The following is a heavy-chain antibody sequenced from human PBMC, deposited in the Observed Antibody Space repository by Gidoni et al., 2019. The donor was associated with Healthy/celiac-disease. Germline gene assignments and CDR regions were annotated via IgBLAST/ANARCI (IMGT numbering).Heavy chain of an antibody. D-gene: IGHD3-22*01. V-gene: IGHV3-30*01. CDR1: GLHFSSYA. CDR3: AREVYYYDSSGYTFDY. Sequence: QVQLVESGGGVVQPGRSLRLSCAASGLHFSSYAMHWVRQAPGKGLECVAVISYDGSNKYYADSVKGRFTISRDNSKNTLYLQMNSLRAEDTAVYYCAREVYYYDSSGYTFDYWGQGTLVTVSS. J-gene: IGHJ4*02. CDR2: ISYDGSNK.